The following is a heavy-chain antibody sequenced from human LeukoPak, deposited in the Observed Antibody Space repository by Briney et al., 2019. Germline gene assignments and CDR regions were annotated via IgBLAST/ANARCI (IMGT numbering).Heavy chain of an antibody. CDR1: GFTFSSYA. CDR3: AKPYDSSGYYYFSYFQH. CDR2: ISGSGGST. D-gene: IGHD3-22*01. Sequence: PGGSLRLSCAASGFTFSSYAMSWVRQAPGKGLAWVSAISGSGGSTYYADSVKGRFTISRDNSKNTLYLQMNSLRAEDTAVYYCAKPYDSSGYYYFSYFQHWGQGTLVTVSS. V-gene: IGHV3-23*01. J-gene: IGHJ1*01.